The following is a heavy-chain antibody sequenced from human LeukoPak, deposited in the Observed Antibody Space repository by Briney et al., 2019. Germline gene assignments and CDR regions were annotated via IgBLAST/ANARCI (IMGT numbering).Heavy chain of an antibody. CDR2: IYYSGST. J-gene: IGHJ5*02. Sequence: SQTLSLTCTVSGGSISSGGYYWSWIRQHPGTGLEWIGYIYYSGSTYYNPSLKSRVTISVDTSKNQFSLKLSSVTAADTAVYYCARGSTDYSLSWFDPWGQGTLVTVSS. V-gene: IGHV4-31*03. D-gene: IGHD2-15*01. CDR3: ARGSTDYSLSWFDP. CDR1: GGSISSGGYY.